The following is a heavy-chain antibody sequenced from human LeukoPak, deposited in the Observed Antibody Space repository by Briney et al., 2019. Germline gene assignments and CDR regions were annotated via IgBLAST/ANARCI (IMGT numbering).Heavy chain of an antibody. CDR2: ITPIFGTA. J-gene: IGHJ6*02. CDR3: ARGGCSYGDYYYYGMDV. D-gene: IGHD5-18*01. CDR1: GGTFSSYA. Sequence: ASVKVSCKASGGTFSSYAISWVRPAPGQGLEWMGGITPIFGTANYAQKFQGRVTITADESTSTAYMELSSLRSEDTAVYYCARGGCSYGDYYYYGMDVWGQGTTVTVSS. V-gene: IGHV1-69*13.